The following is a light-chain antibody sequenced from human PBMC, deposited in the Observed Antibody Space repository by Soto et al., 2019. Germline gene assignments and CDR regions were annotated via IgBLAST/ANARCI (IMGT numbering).Light chain of an antibody. CDR2: RNN. Sequence: QSVLTQPPSASGTPGQRVTISCSGSSSNIGSNYVYWYQQLPGTAPKLLIYRNNQRPSGVPDRFSGSKSGTSASLAISGLRSEDGADYYWATWDDRLKGPLLVFGRGTKLTVL. CDR3: ATWDDRLKGPLLV. CDR1: SSNIGSNY. J-gene: IGLJ2*01. V-gene: IGLV1-47*01.